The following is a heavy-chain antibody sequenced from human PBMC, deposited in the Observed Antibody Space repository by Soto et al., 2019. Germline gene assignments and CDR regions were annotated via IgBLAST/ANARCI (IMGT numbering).Heavy chain of an antibody. CDR3: ARLGPYGAGSYADY. J-gene: IGHJ4*01. D-gene: IGHD3-10*01. CDR1: GFSVSSSH. CDR2: IYSGGST. Sequence: GGSLRLSCAASGFSVSSSHMNWVRQAPGKGPEWVSVIYSGGSTYYAVSVKGRFTISRDNSKNTVYLQMNSLRAEDTAVYYCARLGPYGAGSYADYWG. V-gene: IGHV3-53*01.